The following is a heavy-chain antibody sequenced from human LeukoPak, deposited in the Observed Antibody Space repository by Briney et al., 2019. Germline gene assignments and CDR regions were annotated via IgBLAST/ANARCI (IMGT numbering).Heavy chain of an antibody. CDR1: GYTFASYN. J-gene: IGHJ4*02. CDR3: ARYSSSSSDY. D-gene: IGHD6-6*01. V-gene: IGHV1-8*03. Sequence: ASVKVSCKASGYTFASYNINWVRQATGQGLEWMGWMNPNSGNTGYSQKFQGRVTITRNTSISTDYMYLSSLRSEDTVVYYCARYSSSSSDYWGQGTLVTVSS. CDR2: MNPNSGNT.